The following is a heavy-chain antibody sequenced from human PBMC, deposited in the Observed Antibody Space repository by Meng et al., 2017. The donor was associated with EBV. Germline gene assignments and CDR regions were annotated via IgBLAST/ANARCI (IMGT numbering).Heavy chain of an antibody. J-gene: IGHJ5*02. CDR2: INPNSGGT. CDR3: AKGADLAAAGTFWFDP. Sequence: HVRRVQVGAEVKKPGASVKVSCKASGYTFTGYYMHWVRQAPGQGLEWMGRINPNSGGTNYAQKFQGRVTMTRDTSFSTAYMELSRLRSDDTAVYYCAKGADLAAAGTFWFDPWGQGTLVTVSS. D-gene: IGHD6-13*01. CDR1: GYTFTGYY. V-gene: IGHV1-2*06.